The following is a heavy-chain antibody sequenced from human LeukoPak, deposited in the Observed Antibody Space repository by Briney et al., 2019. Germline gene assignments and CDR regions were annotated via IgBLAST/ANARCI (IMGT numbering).Heavy chain of an antibody. J-gene: IGHJ2*01. V-gene: IGHV1-69*13. CDR2: IIPIFGTA. D-gene: IGHD3-3*01. CDR3: ARGIPSRQLRFLEWQLPFCYFDL. Sequence: ASVKVSCKASGGTFSSYAISWVRQAPGQGLEWRGGIIPIFGTANYAQKFQGRVTITADESTSTAYMALSSLGSEDTAVYYCARGIPSRQLRFLEWQLPFCYFDLWGRGTLVTVSS. CDR1: GGTFSSYA.